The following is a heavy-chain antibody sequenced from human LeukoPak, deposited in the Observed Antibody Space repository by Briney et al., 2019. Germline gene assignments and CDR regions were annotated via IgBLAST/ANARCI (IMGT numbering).Heavy chain of an antibody. D-gene: IGHD3-16*01. CDR1: GGSISSSSYF. V-gene: IGHV4-39*01. Sequence: PSQTLSLTCTVSGGSISSSSYFWAWIRQPPGKGLEWIANIYYSGSTYNNPSLQSRVTISVDTSKNQFSLELSSVTAADTAVYYCARHRRGKGLAPRRKNNYFDPWGQGTLVTVSS. CDR2: IYYSGST. J-gene: IGHJ5*02. CDR3: ARHRRGKGLAPRRKNNYFDP.